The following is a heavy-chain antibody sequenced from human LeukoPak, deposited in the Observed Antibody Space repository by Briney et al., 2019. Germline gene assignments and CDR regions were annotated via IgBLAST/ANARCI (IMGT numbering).Heavy chain of an antibody. CDR2: IYYSGST. D-gene: IGHD3-22*01. CDR1: GGFISSGDYY. CDR3: ARASPYYYDSSGPYDAFDI. J-gene: IGHJ3*02. Sequence: SQTLSLTCTVPGGFISSGDYYWSWIRQPPGKGLEWIGYIYYSGSTYYNPSLKSRVTISVDTSKNQFSLKLSSVSAADTAVYYCARASPYYYDSSGPYDAFDIWGQGTMVTVSS. V-gene: IGHV4-30-4*08.